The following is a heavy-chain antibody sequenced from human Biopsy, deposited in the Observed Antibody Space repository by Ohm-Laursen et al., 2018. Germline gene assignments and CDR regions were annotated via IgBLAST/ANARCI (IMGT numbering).Heavy chain of an antibody. D-gene: IGHD3-22*01. CDR3: VRGVDYYDPYHYYALDV. CDR2: ISHSGST. Sequence: TLSLTWAVSGASISSAAYHWSWIRQLPGKGLEWIGYISHSGSTSYNPSLRSLVTISTDTSTNQFSLRVRSVTAADTAMYYCVRGVDYYDPYHYYALDVWGQGTTVTVSS. V-gene: IGHV4-31*01. CDR1: GASISSAAYH. J-gene: IGHJ6*02.